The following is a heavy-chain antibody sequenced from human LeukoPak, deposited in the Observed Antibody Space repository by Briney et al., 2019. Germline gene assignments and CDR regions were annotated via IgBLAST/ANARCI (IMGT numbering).Heavy chain of an antibody. CDR2: FDPEDGET. V-gene: IGHV1-24*01. CDR1: GYTLTELS. CDR3: ARDSGCSSTSCSNYYFDY. J-gene: IGHJ4*02. Sequence: GASVKVSCKVSGYTLTELSMHWVRQAPGKGLEWMGGFDPEDGETIYAQKFQGRVTMTRDTSTSTVYMELSSLRSEDTAVYYCARDSGCSSTSCSNYYFDYWGQGTLVTVSS. D-gene: IGHD2-2*01.